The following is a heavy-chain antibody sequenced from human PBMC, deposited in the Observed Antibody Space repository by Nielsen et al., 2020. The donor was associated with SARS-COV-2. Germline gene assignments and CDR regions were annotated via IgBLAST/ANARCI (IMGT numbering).Heavy chain of an antibody. CDR3: AREGPDFDSSYFDY. V-gene: IGHV3-53*04. D-gene: IGHD6-6*01. CDR1: GFTVNRNY. CDR2: MYAGAST. J-gene: IGHJ4*02. Sequence: GGSLRLSCAASGFTVNRNYMSWVRQAPGKGLEWVSLMYAGASTFYADSVKGRFIISRHNSKNTLYLQMTSLRVEDTAVYYCAREGPDFDSSYFDYWGQGALVIVSS.